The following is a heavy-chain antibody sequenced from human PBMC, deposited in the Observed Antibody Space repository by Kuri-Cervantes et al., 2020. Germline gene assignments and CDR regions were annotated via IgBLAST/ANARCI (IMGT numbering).Heavy chain of an antibody. Sequence: GESLKISCAASGFTVSSNYMSWVRQAPGKGLEWVSLISWDSGSTYYADSVKGRFTISRDNSKNSLYLQMNSLRTEDTALYYCAKENTYYYDSSGYLQSWGQGTLVTVSS. CDR1: GFTVSSNY. CDR2: ISWDSGST. D-gene: IGHD3-22*01. CDR3: AKENTYYYDSSGYLQS. V-gene: IGHV3-43*01. J-gene: IGHJ4*02.